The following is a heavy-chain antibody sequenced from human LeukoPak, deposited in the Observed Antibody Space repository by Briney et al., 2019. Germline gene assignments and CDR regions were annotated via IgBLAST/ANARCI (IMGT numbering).Heavy chain of an antibody. V-gene: IGHV1-2*02. Sequence: GAPGKLSCTASGYTFTGYYMHWGREAPGQGLEWMGWINPNSGCTNYAQKFQGRVTMTSDTSSSTAYMELNRLRSDDTAVYYCARSRDGYKYVAFDIWGQGTMVSVFS. D-gene: IGHD5-24*01. J-gene: IGHJ3*02. CDR1: GYTFTGYY. CDR3: ARSRDGYKYVAFDI. CDR2: INPNSGCT.